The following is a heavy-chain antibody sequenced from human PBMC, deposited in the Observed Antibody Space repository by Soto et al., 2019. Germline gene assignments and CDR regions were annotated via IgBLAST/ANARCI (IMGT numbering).Heavy chain of an antibody. V-gene: IGHV1-18*04. CDR1: GYTFTSYG. J-gene: IGHJ6*02. Sequence: ASVKVSCKASGYTFTSYGISWVRQAPGQGLEWMGWISAYNGNTNYAQKLQGTVTMTTDTSTSTAYMELRSLRSDDTAVYYCSNLQGPNYGMDVWGPGTTVTLSS. CDR3: SNLQGPNYGMDV. CDR2: ISAYNGNT. D-gene: IGHD4-4*01.